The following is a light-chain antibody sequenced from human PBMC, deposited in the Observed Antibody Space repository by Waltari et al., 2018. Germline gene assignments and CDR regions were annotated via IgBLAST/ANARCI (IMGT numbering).Light chain of an antibody. CDR3: QQYDGEVVT. CDR1: RRCTSSS. Sequence: RASRRCTSSSLTWYEQRLGQAPRLLIYGTSSRAAGIPDRFSGSGSGTDFTLTISRLEPEDFAVYYCQQYDGEVVTFGGGTKVEI. V-gene: IGKV3-20*01. J-gene: IGKJ4*01. CDR2: GTS.